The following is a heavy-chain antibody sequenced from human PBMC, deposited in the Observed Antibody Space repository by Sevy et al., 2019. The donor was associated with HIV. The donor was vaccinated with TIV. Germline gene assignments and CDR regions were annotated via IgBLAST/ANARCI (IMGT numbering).Heavy chain of an antibody. J-gene: IGHJ5*02. CDR2: INAGNGNT. CDR3: ARATTVVPWFDP. V-gene: IGHV1-3*01. CDR1: GYTFTSYA. Sequence: ASVKVSCKASGYTFTSYAMHWVRQAPGQRLEWMGWINAGNGNTKYSQKFQGRVTITRDTSASTAYMELSSLRSEDTAVYYCARATTVVPWFDPWGQGTLATVSS. D-gene: IGHD4-4*01.